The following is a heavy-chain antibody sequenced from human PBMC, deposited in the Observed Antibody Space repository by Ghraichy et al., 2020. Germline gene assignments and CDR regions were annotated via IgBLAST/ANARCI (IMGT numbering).Heavy chain of an antibody. CDR3: AREPMYYDILTGYLPYYFDY. CDR1: GGSISSSSYY. D-gene: IGHD3-9*01. CDR2: IYYSGST. J-gene: IGHJ4*02. Sequence: SETLSLTCTVSGGSISSSSYYWGWIRQPPGKGLEWIGSIYYSGSTYYNPSLKSRVTISVDTSKNQFSLKLSSVTAADTAVYYCAREPMYYDILTGYLPYYFDYWGQGTLVTVSS. V-gene: IGHV4-39*02.